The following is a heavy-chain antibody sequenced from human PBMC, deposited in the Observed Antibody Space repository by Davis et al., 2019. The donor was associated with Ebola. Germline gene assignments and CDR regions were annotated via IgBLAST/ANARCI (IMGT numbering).Heavy chain of an antibody. CDR2: IYYSGST. D-gene: IGHD2-2*01. Sequence: MPSETLSLTCTVSGGSISSSSYYWGWIRQPPGKGLEWIGSIYYSGSTYYNPSLKSRVTISVDTSKNQFSLKLSSVTAADTAVYYCARHLYCSSTSCFYYYYYAMDVWGQGTTVTVSS. CDR1: GGSISSSSYY. V-gene: IGHV4-39*01. CDR3: ARHLYCSSTSCFYYYYYAMDV. J-gene: IGHJ6*02.